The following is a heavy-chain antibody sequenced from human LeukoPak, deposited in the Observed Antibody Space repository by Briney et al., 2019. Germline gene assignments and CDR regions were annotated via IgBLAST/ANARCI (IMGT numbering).Heavy chain of an antibody. CDR3: ARARTYYYYYMDV. CDR1: GYSFPNYW. V-gene: IGHV5-51*01. CDR2: IYPGDSDT. Sequence: GESLKISCKGSGYSFPNYWIGWVRQMPGKGLEWMGIIYPGDSDTTYKPSFQGQVTISADKSISTAYLQWSSLKASDTAMYYCARARTYYYYYMDVWGKGTTVTVSS. J-gene: IGHJ6*03.